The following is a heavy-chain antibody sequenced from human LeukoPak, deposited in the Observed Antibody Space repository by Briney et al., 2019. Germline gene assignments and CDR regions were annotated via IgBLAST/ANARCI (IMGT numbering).Heavy chain of an antibody. CDR2: INAGNGNT. V-gene: IGHV1-3*01. D-gene: IGHD3-22*01. J-gene: IGHJ4*02. Sequence: ASVKVSCKASGYTFTSYAMHWVRQAPGQRLEWMGWINAGNGNTKYSQKFQGRVTITRDTSAGTAYMELSSLRSEDTAVYYCARAGRYYDSSGYFSYWGQGTLVTVSS. CDR3: ARAGRYYDSSGYFSY. CDR1: GYTFTSYA.